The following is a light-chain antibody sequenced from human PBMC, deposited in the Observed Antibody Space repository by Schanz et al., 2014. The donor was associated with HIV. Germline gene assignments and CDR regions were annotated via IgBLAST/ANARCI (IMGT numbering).Light chain of an antibody. Sequence: EIVMTQSPATLSVSPGERATLSCRASQGFTNFLLWYQQRPGQPPRLLIYDASNRASGIPARFSGSGSGTEFTLTISSLQSEDFATYYCQQSDTFPYTFGQGTKLEIK. CDR1: QGFTNF. V-gene: IGKV3D-15*01. CDR2: DAS. CDR3: QQSDTFPYT. J-gene: IGKJ2*01.